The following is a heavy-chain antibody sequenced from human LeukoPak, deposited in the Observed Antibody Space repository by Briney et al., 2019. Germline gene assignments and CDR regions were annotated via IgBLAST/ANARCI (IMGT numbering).Heavy chain of an antibody. Sequence: GGSLRLSCAASGFTFSSYWMGWVRQAPGKGLEWVANIKQDGSEKYYVDSVKGRFTISRDNAKNSLYLQMNSLRAEDTAVYYCARAGLAAAGKGKYFDYWGQGTLVTVSS. J-gene: IGHJ4*02. D-gene: IGHD6-13*01. V-gene: IGHV3-7*01. CDR2: IKQDGSEK. CDR1: GFTFSSYW. CDR3: ARAGLAAAGKGKYFDY.